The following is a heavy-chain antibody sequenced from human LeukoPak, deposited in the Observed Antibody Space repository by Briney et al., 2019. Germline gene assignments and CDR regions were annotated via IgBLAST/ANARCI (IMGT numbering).Heavy chain of an antibody. CDR3: AKDFWSGSFNYYMDV. CDR1: GFTFSSYG. J-gene: IGHJ6*03. V-gene: IGHV3-30*02. Sequence: PGGSLRLSCAASGFTFSSYGMHWVRQAPGKGLEWVAFIRYDGSNKYYADSVKGRFTISRDNSKNTLYLQMNSLRAEDTAVYHCAKDFWSGSFNYYMDVWGKGTTVTVSS. CDR2: IRYDGSNK. D-gene: IGHD3-3*01.